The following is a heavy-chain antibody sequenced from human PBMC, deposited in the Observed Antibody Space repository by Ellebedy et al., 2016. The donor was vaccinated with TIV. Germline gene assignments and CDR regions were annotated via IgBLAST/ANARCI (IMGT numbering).Heavy chain of an antibody. Sequence: AASVKVSCKASGYTFNSFAVHWVRQAPGQRLEWMGWINAGNDNTKYSQEFQGRVTIARDTSASTVYMELSSLKSEDTALYFCARDAPLTSAGSRIRVNAFDIWGQGTMVTVSP. D-gene: IGHD3-16*01. CDR3: ARDAPLTSAGSRIRVNAFDI. CDR1: GYTFNSFA. J-gene: IGHJ3*02. CDR2: INAGNDNT. V-gene: IGHV1-3*01.